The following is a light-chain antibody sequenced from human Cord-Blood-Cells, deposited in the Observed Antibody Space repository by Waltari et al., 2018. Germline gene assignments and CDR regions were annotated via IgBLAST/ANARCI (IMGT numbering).Light chain of an antibody. J-gene: IGLJ3*02. CDR3: QSYDSSLSGSV. CDR1: SPNIGAGYD. Sequence: QSVLTQPPSVSGAPGLRVTIPCTGSSPNIGAGYDVPWYQQLPGTAPKHLIYGNSNRPSGVPDRFSGSKSGTSASLAITGLQAEDEADYYCQSYDSSLSGSVFGGGTKLTVL. V-gene: IGLV1-40*01. CDR2: GNS.